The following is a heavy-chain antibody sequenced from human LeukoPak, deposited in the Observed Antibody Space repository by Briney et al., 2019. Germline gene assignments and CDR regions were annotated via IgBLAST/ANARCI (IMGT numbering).Heavy chain of an antibody. V-gene: IGHV3-23*01. Sequence: PGGSLRLSCAASGFTFSSYGMHWVRQAPGKGLEWVSAIGGNAVHTYYTDSVKGRFTVSRDNSKNTLYLQMSSLRAEDTAVYYCAKGATIGWFPFDSWGQGTLVTASS. J-gene: IGHJ4*02. CDR3: AKGATIGWFPFDS. CDR1: GFTFSSYG. D-gene: IGHD6-19*01. CDR2: IGGNAVHT.